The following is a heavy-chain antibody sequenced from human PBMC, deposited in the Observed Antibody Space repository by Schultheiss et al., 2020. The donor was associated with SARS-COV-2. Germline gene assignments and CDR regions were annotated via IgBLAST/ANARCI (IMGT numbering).Heavy chain of an antibody. J-gene: IGHJ6*02. Sequence: GGSLRLSCAASGFTFSSYAMSWVRQAPGKGLEWVSVIYSGGRIYYADSVKGRFAISRDNSNNTLDLQMNSLRAEDTAVYYCVRDSISWDYEAYGMDVWGQGTTVTVSS. CDR1: GFTFSSYA. CDR2: IYSGGRI. V-gene: IGHV3-66*01. D-gene: IGHD3-3*02. CDR3: VRDSISWDYEAYGMDV.